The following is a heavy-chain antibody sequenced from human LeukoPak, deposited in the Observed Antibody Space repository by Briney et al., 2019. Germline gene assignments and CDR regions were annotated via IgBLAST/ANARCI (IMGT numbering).Heavy chain of an antibody. CDR3: ARVPPSSSWYAYYYGMDV. V-gene: IGHV4-39*01. D-gene: IGHD6-13*01. CDR2: IYYSGST. Sequence: PSETLSLTCTVSGGSISSSSYYWGWLRQPPGKGLEWIGSIYYSGSTYYNPSLKSRVTISVDTSKSQFSLKLSSVTAADTAVYYCARVPPSSSWYAYYYGMDVWGQGTTVTVSS. CDR1: GGSISSSSYY. J-gene: IGHJ6*02.